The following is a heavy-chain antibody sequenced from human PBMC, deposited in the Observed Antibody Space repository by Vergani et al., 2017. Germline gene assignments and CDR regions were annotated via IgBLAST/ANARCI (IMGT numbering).Heavy chain of an antibody. CDR2: INSDGSST. CDR1: GFTFSDYY. V-gene: IGHV3-74*02. Sequence: VQLVESGGGLVKPGGSLRLSCAASGFTFSDYYMSWIRQAPGKGLVWVSRINSDGSSTSYADSVKGRLTISRDKAKNTLDLQMNSLRAEATAVDYCARGVYYDFWRCYYPDAFDIWGQGRMVTVSS. D-gene: IGHD3-3*01. J-gene: IGHJ3*02. CDR3: ARGVYYDFWRCYYPDAFDI.